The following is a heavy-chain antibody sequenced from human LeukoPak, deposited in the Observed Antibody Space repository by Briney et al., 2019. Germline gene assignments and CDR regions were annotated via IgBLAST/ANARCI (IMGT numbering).Heavy chain of an antibody. V-gene: IGHV3-66*01. CDR2: IYSGGGT. Sequence: GGSLRLSCAASGFTVSSNYMSWVRQAPGKGLEWVSVIYSGGGTYYADSVKGRFTISRDNSKNTLYLQMNSLRAEDTAVYYCARDQKISSASWFDPWGQGTLVTVSS. D-gene: IGHD6-6*01. J-gene: IGHJ5*02. CDR3: ARDQKISSASWFDP. CDR1: GFTVSSNY.